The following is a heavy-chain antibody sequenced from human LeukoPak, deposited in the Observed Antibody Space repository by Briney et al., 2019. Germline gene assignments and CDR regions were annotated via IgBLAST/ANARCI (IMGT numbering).Heavy chain of an antibody. D-gene: IGHD2-2*01. Sequence: AXXXVSCKASGYTFTSYYMHWVRQAPGQGLEWMGIINPSGGSTNYAQKLQGRVTMNRDTSTSTVYMELSSLRSEDTAVYYCARDSTFCSSTSCYPDYWGQGTLVTVSS. CDR1: GYTFTSYY. CDR2: INPSGGST. V-gene: IGHV1-46*03. CDR3: ARDSTFCSSTSCYPDY. J-gene: IGHJ4*02.